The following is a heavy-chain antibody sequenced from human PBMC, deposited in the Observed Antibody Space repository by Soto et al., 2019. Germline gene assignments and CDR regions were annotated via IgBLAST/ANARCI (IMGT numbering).Heavy chain of an antibody. D-gene: IGHD3-22*01. CDR1: GGSFSGDY. CDR2: INHSGST. CDR3: ARLGVDSSGYYYFDY. V-gene: IGHV4-34*01. J-gene: IGHJ4*02. Sequence: PSETLSLTCAVYGGSFSGDYWSWIRQPPGKGLEWIGEINHSGSTNYNPSLKSRVTISVDTSKNQFSLKLSSVTAADTAVYYCARLGVDSSGYYYFDYWGQGTLVTVSS.